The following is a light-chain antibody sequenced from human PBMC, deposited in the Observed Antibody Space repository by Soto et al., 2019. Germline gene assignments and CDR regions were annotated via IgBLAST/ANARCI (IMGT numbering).Light chain of an antibody. CDR1: QGIRND. J-gene: IGKJ4*01. V-gene: IGKV1-17*01. CDR2: AAS. Sequence: DVQMTQSPSSLSASVGGRVTITCQASQGIRNDLGWYKQKPGKPPKXXRYAASSLQTGVPSRFRGDGLGTDFTLTISSLKPEDFETYYCQQLESYPSTFGGGTKVYIK. CDR3: QQLESYPST.